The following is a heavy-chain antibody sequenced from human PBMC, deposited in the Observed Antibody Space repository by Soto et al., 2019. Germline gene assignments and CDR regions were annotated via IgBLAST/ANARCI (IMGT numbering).Heavy chain of an antibody. CDR3: ANYYDTSGYYPYAFDI. CDR2: ISISGGST. D-gene: IGHD3-22*01. J-gene: IGHJ3*02. CDR1: GFTFSSHA. Sequence: PGGSLRLSCAASGFTFSSHAMSWVRQAPGKGLEWASVISISGGSTYYADSVKGRFTISRDNSKNTLYLQMNSLRAEDTAVYYCANYYDTSGYYPYAFDIWGQGTMVTVSS. V-gene: IGHV3-23*01.